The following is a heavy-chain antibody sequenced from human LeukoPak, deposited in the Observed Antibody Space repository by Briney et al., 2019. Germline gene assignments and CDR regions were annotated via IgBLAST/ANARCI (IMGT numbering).Heavy chain of an antibody. D-gene: IGHD3-10*01. CDR3: ARDRSYGGSRFDT. J-gene: IGHJ5*02. CDR1: GASITTETYF. CDR2: ISSTGNT. V-gene: IGHV4-61*02. Sequence: PSETLPLTCTVSGASITTETYFWTWVRQPAGKELEWIGRISSTGNTDYNPSLKSRVIISRDRSKNQFSLGLNSVTATDTAVYYCARDRSYGGSRFDTWGQGILVTVSS.